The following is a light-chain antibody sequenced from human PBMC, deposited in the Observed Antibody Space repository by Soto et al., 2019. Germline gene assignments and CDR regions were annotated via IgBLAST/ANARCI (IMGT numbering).Light chain of an antibody. CDR3: QQRSNWPMYT. V-gene: IGKV3-11*01. CDR1: QSVSSY. Sequence: EIVLTQSPATLSFSPGERATLSCRASQSVSSYLAWYQHKPGQAPRLLIYDASSRVTGIPARFSGSGSGTDFTLTISSLEPEDFAVYYCQQRSNWPMYTFGQGTKLEIK. J-gene: IGKJ2*01. CDR2: DAS.